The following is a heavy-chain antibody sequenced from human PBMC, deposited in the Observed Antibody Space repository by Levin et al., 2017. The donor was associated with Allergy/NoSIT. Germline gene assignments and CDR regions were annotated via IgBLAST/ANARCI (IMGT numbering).Heavy chain of an antibody. V-gene: IGHV3-30-3*01. D-gene: IGHD4-17*01. CDR1: GFTFSSYA. Sequence: SCAASGFTFSSYAMHWVRQAPGKGLEWVAVISYDGSNKYYADSVKGRFTISRDNSKNTLYLQMNSLRAEDTAVYYCARGQTTVTTGGIMYWGQGTLVTVSS. J-gene: IGHJ4*02. CDR2: ISYDGSNK. CDR3: ARGQTTVTTGGIMY.